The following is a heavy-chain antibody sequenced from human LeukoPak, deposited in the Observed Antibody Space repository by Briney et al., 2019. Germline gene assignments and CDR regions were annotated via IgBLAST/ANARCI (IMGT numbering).Heavy chain of an antibody. CDR1: GFTFSSYG. Sequence: GGSLRLSCAASGFTFSSYGMHWVRQAPGKGLEWVAFIRYDGSNKYYADSVKGRFTISRDNSKNTLYLQMNSLRAEDTAVYYCAKVGMGLRLGELSFTDYWGQGTLVTVSS. CDR3: AKVGMGLRLGELSFTDY. CDR2: IRYDGSNK. D-gene: IGHD3-16*02. V-gene: IGHV3-30*02. J-gene: IGHJ4*02.